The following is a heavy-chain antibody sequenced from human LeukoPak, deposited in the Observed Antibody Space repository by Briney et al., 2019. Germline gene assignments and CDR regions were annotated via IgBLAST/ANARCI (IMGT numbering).Heavy chain of an antibody. Sequence: GGSLRLSCAASGFTFSSYGMNWVRQAPGQGLEWVSSISSSSSYRYYADSVKGRLTISRDNPKNTLYLQMNSLRAEDTAVEYCARDRGYGGGCGQLSSYWGQGTLVTVSS. CDR2: ISSSSSYR. D-gene: IGHD3-16*02. J-gene: IGHJ4*02. CDR1: GFTFSSYG. CDR3: ARDRGYGGGCGQLSSY. V-gene: IGHV3-21*01.